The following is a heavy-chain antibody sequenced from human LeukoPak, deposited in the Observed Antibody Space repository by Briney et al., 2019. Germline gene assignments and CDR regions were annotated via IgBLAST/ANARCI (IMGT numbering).Heavy chain of an antibody. V-gene: IGHV3-15*01. J-gene: IGHJ4*02. CDR2: IKSKTDGGTT. D-gene: IGHD3-16*02. CDR3: TTSYYDYVWGSYRYQKYYFDY. CDR1: GLTLSNAR. Sequence: PGGSLRLSCGAYGLTLSNARMSRVRQTPGKGLERVGRIKSKTDGGTTDYATPVKGRFTISRDDSKNTLYLQMNSLKTEDTAVYYCTTSYYDYVWGSYRYQKYYFDYWGQGTLVTVSS.